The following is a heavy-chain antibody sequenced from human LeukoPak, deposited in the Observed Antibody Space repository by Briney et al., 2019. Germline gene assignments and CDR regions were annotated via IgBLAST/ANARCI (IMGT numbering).Heavy chain of an antibody. CDR2: IYYSGST. Sequence: SETLSLTCTVSGGSISSYYWSWIRQPPGKGLEWIGYIYYSGSTNYNPSLKSRVTISVDTSKNQFSLKLSSVTAADTAVYYCARGAYYYGSGDDYWGQGTLVTVSS. CDR1: GGSISSYY. D-gene: IGHD3-10*01. V-gene: IGHV4-59*01. J-gene: IGHJ4*02. CDR3: ARGAYYYGSGDDY.